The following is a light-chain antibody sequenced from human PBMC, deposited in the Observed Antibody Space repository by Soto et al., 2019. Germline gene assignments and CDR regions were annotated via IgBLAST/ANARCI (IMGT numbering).Light chain of an antibody. CDR2: AAS. CDR3: QQSYSTPLT. Sequence: DIQMTQSPSSLSAAIGDRVTITCRASQSISSYLNWYQQKPGKAPKLLIYAASSLQSGVPSRFSASGSGTEFTLTISSLQPEDFATYYCQQSYSTPLTFGPGTKVDI. V-gene: IGKV1-39*01. J-gene: IGKJ3*01. CDR1: QSISSY.